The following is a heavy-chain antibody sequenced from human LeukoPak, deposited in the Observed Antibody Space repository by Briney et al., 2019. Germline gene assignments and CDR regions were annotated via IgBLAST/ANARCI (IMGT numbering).Heavy chain of an antibody. CDR2: ISGSGDNT. CDR3: AKMKGHPLQKYYMDV. D-gene: IGHD2/OR15-2a*01. Sequence: GGSLRLSCAASGFTFSGFAMSWVRRTPGKGLEWVSGISGSGDNTLYAASVKGRFTISRDSSKNTLYLEMNSLRAEDTAIYYCAKMKGHPLQKYYMDVWGQGTTVTVSS. V-gene: IGHV3-23*01. CDR1: GFTFSGFA. J-gene: IGHJ6*01.